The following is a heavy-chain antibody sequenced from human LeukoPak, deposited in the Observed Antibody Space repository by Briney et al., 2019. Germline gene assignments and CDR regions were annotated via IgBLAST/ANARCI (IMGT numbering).Heavy chain of an antibody. D-gene: IGHD1-26*01. J-gene: IGHJ4*02. CDR3: AKDVLSGTYYYFDQ. CDR1: GFTFSSYA. Sequence: GGSLRLSCAASGFTFSSYAMNWVRQAPGKGLEWVSGISGSGSNTYYADSVMGRFTISRDNSKITLYLQMNSLRAEDTAVYYCAKDVLSGTYYYFDQWGQGTLVTVSS. CDR2: ISGSGSNT. V-gene: IGHV3-23*01.